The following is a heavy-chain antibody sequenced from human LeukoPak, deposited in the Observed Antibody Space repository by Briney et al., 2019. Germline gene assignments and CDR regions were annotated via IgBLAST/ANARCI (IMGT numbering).Heavy chain of an antibody. CDR2: ISSNGGST. CDR3: ARDFKYYYDSSEESYFDY. J-gene: IGHJ4*02. CDR1: GFTFSCYA. V-gene: IGHV3-64*01. Sequence: PGGSLRLSCAASGFTFSCYAMHWVRQAPGKGLEYVSAISSNGGSTYYANSVKGRFTISRDNSKNTLYLQMNSLRAEDTAVYYCARDFKYYYDSSEESYFDYWGQGTLVTVSS. D-gene: IGHD3-22*01.